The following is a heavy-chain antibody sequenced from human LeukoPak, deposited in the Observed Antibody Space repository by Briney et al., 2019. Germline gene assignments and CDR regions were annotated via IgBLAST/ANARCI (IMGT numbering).Heavy chain of an antibody. Sequence: GGSLRLSCGASGFSFSSYWMSWVRETPGKGLEWVANIKQDGSEKHYVDSVKGRFTISRDNAKNSLYLQMNSLRAEDTAVYSCARDGDTSGYTDWGQGTLVTVSS. J-gene: IGHJ4*02. D-gene: IGHD3-22*01. CDR3: ARDGDTSGYTD. CDR1: GFSFSSYW. V-gene: IGHV3-7*01. CDR2: IKQDGSEK.